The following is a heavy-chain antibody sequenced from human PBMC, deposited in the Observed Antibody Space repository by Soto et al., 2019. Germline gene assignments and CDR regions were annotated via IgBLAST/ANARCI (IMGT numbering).Heavy chain of an antibody. CDR3: GRLPNCSNGKCYGYYFDY. V-gene: IGHV1-18*01. Sequence: QVPLVQSGPEVKKPGASVRVSCKASGYTFTMYGISWVRQTPGQGLEWMGWISGSFGSTEYAEKFRDRVTMTTDTSTNTAYMELRSLRSDDTAVYYCGRLPNCSNGKCYGYYFDYWGQGTLVTVSS. J-gene: IGHJ4*02. D-gene: IGHD2-2*01. CDR1: GYTFTMYG. CDR2: ISGSFGST.